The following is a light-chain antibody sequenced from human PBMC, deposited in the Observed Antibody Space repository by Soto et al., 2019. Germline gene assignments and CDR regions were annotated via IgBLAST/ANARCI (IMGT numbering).Light chain of an antibody. J-gene: IGKJ5*01. CDR3: QQYKNWPL. CDR2: GAS. V-gene: IGKV3D-15*01. Sequence: ESVLTQSPGTLSLSPGERGTLFWRASQSVSSNYLAWYQQKPGQAPRLLIFGASNRATGIPARFSGSGSGTDFTLTISSLQSEDFAVYYCQQYKNWPLFGQGTRLEIK. CDR1: QSVSSN.